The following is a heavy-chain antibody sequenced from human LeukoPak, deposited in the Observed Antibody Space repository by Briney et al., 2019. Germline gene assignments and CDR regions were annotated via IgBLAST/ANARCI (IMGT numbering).Heavy chain of an antibody. CDR2: FDPEDGET. CDR1: GYTLTELS. V-gene: IGHV1-24*01. D-gene: IGHD2-2*01. CDR3: VCCSSTSCYGGYYFDY. J-gene: IGHJ4*02. Sequence: ASVTVSFKVSGYTLTELSMHWVRQAPGKGLEWMGGFDPEDGETIYAQKFQGRVTMTEDTSTDTAYMELSSLRSEDTAVYYCVCCSSTSCYGGYYFDYWGQGTLVTVSS.